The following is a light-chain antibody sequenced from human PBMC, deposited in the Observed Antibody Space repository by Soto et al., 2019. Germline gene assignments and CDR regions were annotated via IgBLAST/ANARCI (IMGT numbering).Light chain of an antibody. CDR2: KAY. Sequence: DIQMTQSPSTLSASVGDRVTITCRASQSISSWLAWYQQKPGKAPNLLIYKAYTLESGVQSRFSGSGSGTEFTLTISGVQPDDFATYYCQQYKSYPLTFGGGTKVDIK. CDR3: QQYKSYPLT. CDR1: QSISSW. V-gene: IGKV1-5*03. J-gene: IGKJ4*01.